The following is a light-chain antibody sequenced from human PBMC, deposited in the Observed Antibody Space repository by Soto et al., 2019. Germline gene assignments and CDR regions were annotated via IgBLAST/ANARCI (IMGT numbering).Light chain of an antibody. V-gene: IGKV3-11*01. CDR1: QSVSSY. CDR2: DAS. CDR3: QQRSNWPLT. Sequence: EIVLTQSPATLSLSPGERATLSCRASQSVSSYLAWYQQKPGQAPRLLIYDASNRATVIPARFSGSGSATDFTLTISSLEPEDFAVYYCQQRSNWPLTFGGGTKVVIK. J-gene: IGKJ4*01.